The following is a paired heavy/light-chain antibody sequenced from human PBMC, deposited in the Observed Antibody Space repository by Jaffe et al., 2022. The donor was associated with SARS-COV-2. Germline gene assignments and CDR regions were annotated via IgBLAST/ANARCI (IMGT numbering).Light chain of an antibody. V-gene: IGKV4-1*01. CDR2: WAS. Sequence: DIVMTQSPDSLAVSLGERATINCKSSQSVLYSPNNKNYLGWYQQRPGQPPKLLIYWASTRESGVPDRFSGSGSGTDFTLTISSLQAEDVAVYYCQQYYTTPYTFGQGTKLEIK. CDR3: QQYYTTPYT. CDR1: QSVLYSPNNKNY. J-gene: IGKJ2*01.
Heavy chain of an antibody. V-gene: IGHV3-23*01. CDR2: IGNSGGST. D-gene: IGHD6-25*01. CDR3: AKRTDTSGSRGGAFDI. CDR1: GFTFSNYA. J-gene: IGHJ3*02. Sequence: EVQLLESGGGLVQPGGSLRLSCAASGFTFSNYAMTWVRQAPGKGLEWVSGIGNSGGSTYYADSVKGRFTISRDNSINTLYLQMNSLRAEDTAVYYCAKRTDTSGSRGGAFDIWGQGTLVTVSS.